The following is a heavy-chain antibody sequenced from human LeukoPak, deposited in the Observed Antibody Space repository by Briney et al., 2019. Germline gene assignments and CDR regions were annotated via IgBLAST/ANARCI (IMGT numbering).Heavy chain of an antibody. D-gene: IGHD2-15*01. Sequence: SETLSLTCTVSGGSISSYYWSWIRQPPGKGLEWIGYIYYSGSTNYNPSLKSRVTISVDTSKNQFSLKLTSVTAADTAVYYCARVAYCRGGSCHYDEDWFDPWGQGTLVTVSS. CDR2: IYYSGST. CDR1: GGSISSYY. V-gene: IGHV4-59*01. CDR3: ARVAYCRGGSCHYDEDWFDP. J-gene: IGHJ5*02.